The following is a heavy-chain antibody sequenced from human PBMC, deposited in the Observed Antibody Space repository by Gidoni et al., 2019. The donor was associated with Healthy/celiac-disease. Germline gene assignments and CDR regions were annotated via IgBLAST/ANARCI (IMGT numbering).Heavy chain of an antibody. CDR3: TRETRKVPAAIRYYGMDV. CDR2: IYTCGST. D-gene: IGHD2-2*02. Sequence: QVQLHESGPGLVKPSQTLSLTCTVSGGSISSGRYDWSWIRQPAGKGLEWIGRIYTCGSTNYNPSLKSRVTISVDTSKNQFSLKLSSVTAADTAVYYCTRETRKVPAAIRYYGMDVWGQGTTVTVSS. V-gene: IGHV4-61*02. CDR1: GGSISSGRYD. J-gene: IGHJ6*02.